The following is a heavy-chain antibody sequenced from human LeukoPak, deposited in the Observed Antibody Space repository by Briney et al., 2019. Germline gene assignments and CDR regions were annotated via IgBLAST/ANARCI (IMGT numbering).Heavy chain of an antibody. V-gene: IGHV3-23*01. CDR2: ISGSGGST. J-gene: IGHJ4*02. D-gene: IGHD3-22*01. CDR1: GFTFSSYA. Sequence: GGSLRLSCAASGFTFSSYAMSWVRQAPGKGLEWVSAISGSGGSTYYADSVKGRFTISRDNSKNTLYLQMNSLRAEDTAVYYCAKASPDFNYYDSSGYYYAFDYWGQGTLATVSS. CDR3: AKASPDFNYYDSSGYYYAFDY.